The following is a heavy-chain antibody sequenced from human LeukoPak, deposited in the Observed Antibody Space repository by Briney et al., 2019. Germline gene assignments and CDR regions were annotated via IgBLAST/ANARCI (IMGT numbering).Heavy chain of an antibody. V-gene: IGHV4-34*01. CDR1: GGSFSGYY. CDR3: ASGRPSYGSGSYYWFDP. CDR2: INHSGST. D-gene: IGHD3-10*01. Sequence: SETLSRTCAVYGGSFSGYYWSWIRQPPGKGLEWIGEINHSGSTNYNPSLKSRVTISVDTSKNQFSLKLSSVTAADTAVYYCASGRPSYGSGSYYWFDPWGQGTLVTVSS. J-gene: IGHJ5*02.